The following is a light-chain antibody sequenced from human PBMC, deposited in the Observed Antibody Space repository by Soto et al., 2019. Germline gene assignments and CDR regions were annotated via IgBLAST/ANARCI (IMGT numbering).Light chain of an antibody. Sequence: QSVLTQPPSASGTPGQRVTISCSGSSSNIGSNYVYWFQQLPGTAPKLLIYRNYQRPSVVPDRSSGSKSGTSASLAISGLRSEDEADYYCAAWDNSLSGLFGGGTKVTVL. CDR1: SSNIGSNY. J-gene: IGLJ3*02. CDR2: RNY. CDR3: AAWDNSLSGL. V-gene: IGLV1-47*01.